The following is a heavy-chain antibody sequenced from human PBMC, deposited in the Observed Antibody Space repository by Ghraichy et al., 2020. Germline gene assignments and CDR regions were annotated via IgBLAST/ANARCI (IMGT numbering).Heavy chain of an antibody. CDR3: AKDIGGSSLPDAFDI. V-gene: IGHV3-9*01. D-gene: IGHD2-2*01. CDR2: ISWNSGSI. J-gene: IGHJ3*02. CDR1: GFTFDDYA. Sequence: GGSLRLSCAASGFTFDDYAMHWVRQAPGKGLEWVSGISWNSGSIGYADSVKGRFTISRDNAKNSLYLQMNSLRAEDTALYYCAKDIGGSSLPDAFDIWGQGTMVTVSS.